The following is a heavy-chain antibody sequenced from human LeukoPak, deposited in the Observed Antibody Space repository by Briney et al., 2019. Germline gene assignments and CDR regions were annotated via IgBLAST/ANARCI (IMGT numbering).Heavy chain of an antibody. J-gene: IGHJ4*02. CDR1: GFTFSSYS. Sequence: PGGSLRLSCAASGFTFSSYSMNWVRQAPGKGLEWVSSISSSSSYIYYADSVKGRFTISRDNAKNSLYLQMNSLRAEDTAVYYCARDLPIVGATGHDYWGQGTLVTASS. CDR2: ISSSSSYI. CDR3: ARDLPIVGATGHDY. V-gene: IGHV3-21*01. D-gene: IGHD1-26*01.